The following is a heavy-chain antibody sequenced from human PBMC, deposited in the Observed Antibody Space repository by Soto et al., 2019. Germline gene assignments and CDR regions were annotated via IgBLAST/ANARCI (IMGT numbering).Heavy chain of an antibody. CDR3: ARQGFGPLHGLVDV. V-gene: IGHV4-59*08. Sequence: QVRLQESGPGLVKPSETLSLSCTVSGGSFTSYYWGWIRQPPGKEMEWIGYVHHSWGSAYNPSLQSRVAISLDTSKSQFSLKLTSVTATDTALYYCARQGFGPLHGLVDVWGQGTTVIVSS. D-gene: IGHD3-10*01. CDR2: VHHSWGS. CDR1: GGSFTSYY. J-gene: IGHJ6*02.